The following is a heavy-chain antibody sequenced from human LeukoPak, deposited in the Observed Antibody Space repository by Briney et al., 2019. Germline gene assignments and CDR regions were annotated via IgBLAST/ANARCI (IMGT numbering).Heavy chain of an antibody. Sequence: SETLSLTCTVSGGSINPYYWSWIRQPPGKGLEWIGYIYTTGSTYYNPSLKSRVTISLDTSKNQFSLKLRSVTAADTAVYYCARHAAFGGLDPWGQGTLVTVSS. CDR1: GGSINPYY. J-gene: IGHJ5*02. V-gene: IGHV4-4*09. CDR3: ARHAAFGGLDP. CDR2: IYTTGST. D-gene: IGHD3-16*01.